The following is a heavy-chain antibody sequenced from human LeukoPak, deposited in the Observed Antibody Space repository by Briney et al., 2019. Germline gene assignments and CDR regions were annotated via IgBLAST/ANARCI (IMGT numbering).Heavy chain of an antibody. CDR2: ISGRGGST. D-gene: IGHD3-10*01. CDR3: ARGQLAYYYGSGSYPVDAFDI. Sequence: PGGSLRLSCVASGFTLSSYAMSWVRQAPGKGLEWVSAISGRGGSTYYADSVKGRFTISRDNSKNTPYLQMNSLRSEERAVYYCARGQLAYYYGSGSYPVDAFDIWGQGTMVTVSS. J-gene: IGHJ3*02. V-gene: IGHV3-23*01. CDR1: GFTLSSYA.